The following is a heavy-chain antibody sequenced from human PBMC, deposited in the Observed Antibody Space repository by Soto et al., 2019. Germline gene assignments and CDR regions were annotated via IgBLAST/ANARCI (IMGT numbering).Heavy chain of an antibody. D-gene: IGHD6-13*01. Sequence: QVQLVESGGGVVQPGRSLRLSCAASGFTFNNYGIHWVRQAPGKGLEWVAVISNDGSHKYYADSVKGRLTISRDNSKNPVYLQMNSLRAEDTPVYYCAKDQGIAASHGIDWGQGTMVTVSS. CDR1: GFTFNNYG. CDR2: ISNDGSHK. V-gene: IGHV3-30*18. CDR3: AKDQGIAASHGID. J-gene: IGHJ3*01.